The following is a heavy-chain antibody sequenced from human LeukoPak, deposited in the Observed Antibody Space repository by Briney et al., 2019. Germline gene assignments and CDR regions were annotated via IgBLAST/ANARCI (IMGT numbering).Heavy chain of an antibody. D-gene: IGHD3-22*01. Sequence: GGSLRLSCAASGFTFSSYAMSWVRQAPGKGLEWVSSISGSGGSTYYADSVKGRFTISRDNSKNTLYLQMNSLRAEDTAVYYCAKDYYDSSGGDAFDIWGQGTMVTVSS. J-gene: IGHJ3*02. CDR1: GFTFSSYA. CDR3: AKDYYDSSGGDAFDI. V-gene: IGHV3-23*01. CDR2: ISGSGGST.